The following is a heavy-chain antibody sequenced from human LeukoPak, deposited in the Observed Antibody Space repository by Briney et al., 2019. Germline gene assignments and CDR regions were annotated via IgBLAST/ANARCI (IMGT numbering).Heavy chain of an antibody. CDR2: FDPEDGET. J-gene: IGHJ3*02. D-gene: IGHD1-26*01. V-gene: IGHV1-24*01. Sequence: ASVKVSCKVSGYTLTELSMHWVRQAPGEGLEWMGGFDPEDGETIYAQKFQGRVTMTEDTSTDTAYMELSSLRSEDTAVYYCATVGATIGMLAFDIWGQGTMVTVSS. CDR1: GYTLTELS. CDR3: ATVGATIGMLAFDI.